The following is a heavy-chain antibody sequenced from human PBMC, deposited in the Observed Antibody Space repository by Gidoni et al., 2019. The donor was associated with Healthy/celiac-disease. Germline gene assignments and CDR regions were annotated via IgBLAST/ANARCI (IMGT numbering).Heavy chain of an antibody. V-gene: IGHV3-74*01. CDR2: INRDGSST. Sequence: EVQLVESVGGFVQPGGSLRLSCAASGFTFSSYWMHWVRQAPGKGLVWVSRINRDGSSTSYADSVKGRFTISRDNAKNTLYLQMNSLRAEDTAVYYCARAGIYYYYYMDVWGKGTTVTVSS. D-gene: IGHD1-1*01. J-gene: IGHJ6*03. CDR1: GFTFSSYW. CDR3: ARAGIYYYYYMDV.